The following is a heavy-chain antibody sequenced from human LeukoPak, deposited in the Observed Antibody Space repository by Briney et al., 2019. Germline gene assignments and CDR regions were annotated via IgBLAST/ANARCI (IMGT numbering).Heavy chain of an antibody. D-gene: IGHD2-2*01. Sequence: SETLSLTCTVSGGSISSYYWSWIRQPPGKGLEWIGYIYYSGSTNYNPSLKSRVTISVDTSKNQFSLKLSSVTAADTAVYYCARDNRLYCSSTSCYAMGFNPWGQGTLVTVSS. CDR3: ARDNRLYCSSTSCYAMGFNP. CDR1: GGSISSYY. V-gene: IGHV4-59*01. J-gene: IGHJ5*02. CDR2: IYYSGST.